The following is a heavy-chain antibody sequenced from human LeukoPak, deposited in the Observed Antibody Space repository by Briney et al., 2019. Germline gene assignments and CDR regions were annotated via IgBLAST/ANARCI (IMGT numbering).Heavy chain of an antibody. CDR1: GGSISSYY. V-gene: IGHV4-59*01. CDR3: ARISPLPMPNAPYVDY. J-gene: IGHJ4*02. D-gene: IGHD2-2*01. Sequence: SETLSLTCTVSGGSISSYYWSWIRQPPGKGLEWIGYIYYSGSPNYNPSLKSRVTISVDTSKNQFSLKLSSVTAAATAVYYCARISPLPMPNAPYVDYWGQGTLVTVSS. CDR2: IYYSGSP.